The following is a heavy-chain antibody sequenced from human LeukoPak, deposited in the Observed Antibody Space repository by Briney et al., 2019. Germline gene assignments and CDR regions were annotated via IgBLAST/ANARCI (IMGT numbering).Heavy chain of an antibody. V-gene: IGHV3-53*01. J-gene: IGHJ4*02. D-gene: IGHD4-17*01. CDR3: ARDANDYGHDY. CDR2: IYSGGST. Sequence: GGSPRLSCAASGFTVSSNYMSWVRQAPGKGLEWVSVIYSGGSTYYADSVKGRFTISRDNSKNTLYLQMNSLRAEDTAVYYCARDANDYGHDYWGQGTLVTVSS. CDR1: GFTVSSNY.